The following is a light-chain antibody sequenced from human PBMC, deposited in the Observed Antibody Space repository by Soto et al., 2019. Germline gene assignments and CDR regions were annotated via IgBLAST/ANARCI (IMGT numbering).Light chain of an antibody. V-gene: IGLV7-43*01. Sequence: QTVVTQEPSLTVSPGGTVTLTCSSSTGAVTSDYHANWFQQKPGQAPRPLIYSTDNKYSWTPARFSGSLLGGKAALTLSGVQPEDEAEYYCLRYYGAPWVFGVGTQLTVL. J-gene: IGLJ3*02. CDR3: LRYYGAPWV. CDR2: STD. CDR1: TGAVTSDYH.